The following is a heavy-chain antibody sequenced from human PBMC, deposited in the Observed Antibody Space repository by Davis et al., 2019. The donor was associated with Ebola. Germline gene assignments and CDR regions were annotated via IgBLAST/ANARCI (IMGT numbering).Heavy chain of an antibody. CDR3: AKREDIVVVVAATAGAFDI. CDR1: GFTFSSYA. D-gene: IGHD2-15*01. CDR2: ISSSGGST. V-gene: IGHV3-23*01. J-gene: IGHJ3*02. Sequence: GGSLRLSCAASGFTFSSYAMSWVRQAPGKGLEWVSAISSSGGSTYYADSVKGRFTISRDNSKNTLYLQMNSLRAEDTAVYYCAKREDIVVVVAATAGAFDIWGQGTMVTVSS.